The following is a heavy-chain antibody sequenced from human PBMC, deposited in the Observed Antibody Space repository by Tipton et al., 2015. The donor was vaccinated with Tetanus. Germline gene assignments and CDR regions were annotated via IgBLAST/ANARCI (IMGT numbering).Heavy chain of an antibody. CDR1: GGSISSSSYY. J-gene: IGHJ4*02. V-gene: IGHV4-39*01. CDR3: ARHAGAGATIWGTDY. CDR2: IYYSGST. Sequence: TLSLTCTVSGGSISSSSYYWGWIRQPPGKGLKWIGSIYYSGSTYYNPSLKSRVTISVDTSKNQFSLKLSSVTAADTAVYYCARHAGAGATIWGTDYWGQGTLVTVSS. D-gene: IGHD3-9*01.